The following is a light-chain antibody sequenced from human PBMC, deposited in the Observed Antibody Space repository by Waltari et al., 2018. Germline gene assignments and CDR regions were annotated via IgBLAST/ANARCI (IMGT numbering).Light chain of an antibody. CDR3: QQYGSSPPFT. CDR2: GAS. V-gene: IGKV3-20*01. J-gene: IGKJ2*01. Sequence: EIVLPQSPGTLSLSTGERVTLSCRASQSISSSFLAWYRQKPGQAPSLLIHGASSRATGIPDRFSGSGSGTDFTLTISRLEPEDFAVYYCQQYGSSPPFTFGQGTKLEI. CDR1: QSISSSF.